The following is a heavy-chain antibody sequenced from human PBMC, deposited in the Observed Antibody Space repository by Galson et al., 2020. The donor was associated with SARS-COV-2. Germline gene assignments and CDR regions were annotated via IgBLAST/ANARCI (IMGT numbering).Heavy chain of an antibody. V-gene: IGHV1-18*04. J-gene: IGHJ6*02. CDR2: ISAYNGNT. CDR3: ARDSWLEPTIFGVVIIERGDGMDV. CDR1: GYTFTSYG. D-gene: IGHD3-3*01. Sequence: ASVKVSCKASGYTFTSYGISWVRQAPGQGLEWMGWISAYNGNTNYAQKLQGRVTMTTDTSTSTAYMELRSLRSDDTAVYYCARDSWLEPTIFGVVIIERGDGMDVWGQGTTVTVSS.